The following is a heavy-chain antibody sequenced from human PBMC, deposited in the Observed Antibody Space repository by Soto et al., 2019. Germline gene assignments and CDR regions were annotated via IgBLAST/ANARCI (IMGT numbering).Heavy chain of an antibody. Sequence: PGGYLRLSCAASGFTFSSYAMSWVRQAPGKGLEWVSAISGSGGSTYYADSVKGRFTISRDNSKNTLYLQMNSLRAEDTAVYYCAKDWETPDSSGLFDYWGQGTLVTVSS. CDR2: ISGSGGST. J-gene: IGHJ4*02. D-gene: IGHD3-22*01. CDR1: GFTFSSYA. V-gene: IGHV3-23*01. CDR3: AKDWETPDSSGLFDY.